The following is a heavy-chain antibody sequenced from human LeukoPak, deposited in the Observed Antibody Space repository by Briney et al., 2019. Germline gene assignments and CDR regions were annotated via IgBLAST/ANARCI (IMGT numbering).Heavy chain of an antibody. D-gene: IGHD3-22*01. V-gene: IGHV4-39*07. CDR1: GGSISSSSYY. J-gene: IGHJ3*02. Sequence: PSETLSLTCTVSGGSISSSSYYWGWIRQPPGKGLEWIGSIYYSGSTYYNPSLKSRVTISVDTSKNQFSLKLSSVTAADTAVYYCAKPLAYYYDSSGYYGDAFDIWGQGTMVTVSS. CDR2: IYYSGST. CDR3: AKPLAYYYDSSGYYGDAFDI.